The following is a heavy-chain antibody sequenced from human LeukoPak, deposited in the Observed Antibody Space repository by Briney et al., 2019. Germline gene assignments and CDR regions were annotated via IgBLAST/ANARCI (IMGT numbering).Heavy chain of an antibody. CDR2: INHSGST. V-gene: IGHV4-34*01. CDR1: GGSFSGYY. Sequence: SETLSLTCAVYGGSFSGYYWSWIRQPPGKGLEWIGEINHSGSTNYNPSLKSRVTISVDTPKNQFSLKLGSVTAADTAVYYCARGRGTSYFDYWGQGTLVTVSS. J-gene: IGHJ4*02. CDR3: ARGRGTSYFDY.